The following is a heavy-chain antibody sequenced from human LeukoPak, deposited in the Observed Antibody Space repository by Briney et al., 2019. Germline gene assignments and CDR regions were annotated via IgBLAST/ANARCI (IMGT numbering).Heavy chain of an antibody. Sequence: PSETLSLTCTVSGGSISSSSHYWGWIRQPPGKGLEWIGSIYYSGSTYYNPSLKSRVTISVDTSKNQFSLKLSSVTAADTAVYYCARAVVRGVISLDYWGQGTLVTVSS. CDR1: GGSISSSSHY. V-gene: IGHV4-39*01. CDR2: IYYSGST. CDR3: ARAVVRGVISLDY. J-gene: IGHJ4*02. D-gene: IGHD3-10*01.